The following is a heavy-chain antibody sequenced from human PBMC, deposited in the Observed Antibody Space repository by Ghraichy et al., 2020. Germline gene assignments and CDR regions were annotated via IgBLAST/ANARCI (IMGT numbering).Heavy chain of an antibody. V-gene: IGHV4-39*01. D-gene: IGHD4-11*01. CDR2: IHYSGRT. Sequence: SETLSLTCTVSSGSIISSAFYWGWIRQPPGKGLEWIGSIHYSGRTYYNPSLKSRVTVSADTSKNQFSLRLSSVTATDTAVYYCDRHSHYYYGMDVGGQGTRVTVSS. CDR3: DRHSHYYYGMDV. J-gene: IGHJ6*02. CDR1: SGSIISSAFY.